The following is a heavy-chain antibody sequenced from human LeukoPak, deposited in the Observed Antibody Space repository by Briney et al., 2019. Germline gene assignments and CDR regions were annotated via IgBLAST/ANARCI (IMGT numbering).Heavy chain of an antibody. D-gene: IGHD6-19*01. J-gene: IGHJ5*02. CDR2: ISSSSSYI. CDR1: GFTFSSYC. CDR3: ARDALAVAGLNWFDP. Sequence: GGSLRLSCAASGFTFSSYCMNWVRQAPGKGLEWVSSISSSSSYIYYADSVKGRFTISRDNAKNSLYLQMNSLRAEDTAVYYCARDALAVAGLNWFDPWGQGTLVTVSS. V-gene: IGHV3-21*01.